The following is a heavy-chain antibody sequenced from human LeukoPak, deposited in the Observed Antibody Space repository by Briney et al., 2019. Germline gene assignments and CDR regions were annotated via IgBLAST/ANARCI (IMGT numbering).Heavy chain of an antibody. V-gene: IGHV1-69*01. CDR2: IIPIFGTA. D-gene: IGHD2-15*01. CDR3: ARDNCSGGSCYYYYGMDV. Sequence: SVKVSCKASGGTFSSYAISWVRQAPGQGLEWMGGIIPIFGTANYAQKFQGRVTITADESTSTAYMELSSLRSEDTAVYYCARDNCSGGSCYYYYGMDVWGQGTTVTVSS. CDR1: GGTFSSYA. J-gene: IGHJ6*02.